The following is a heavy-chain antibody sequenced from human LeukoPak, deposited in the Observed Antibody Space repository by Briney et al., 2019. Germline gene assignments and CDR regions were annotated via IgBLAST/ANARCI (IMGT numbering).Heavy chain of an antibody. J-gene: IGHJ6*03. V-gene: IGHV4-39*01. D-gene: IGHD6-6*01. CDR1: GGSISSSSYY. CDR2: IYYSGTT. CDR3: ARRSYSSSSGAYYYYMDV. Sequence: SETLSLTCTVSGGSISSSSYYWGWIRQPPGKGLEWIGSIYYSGTTYYNPSLESRVIISVDSSKNQFSLQLSSVTAADTAVYYCARRSYSSSSGAYYYYMDVWGKGTTVTVSS.